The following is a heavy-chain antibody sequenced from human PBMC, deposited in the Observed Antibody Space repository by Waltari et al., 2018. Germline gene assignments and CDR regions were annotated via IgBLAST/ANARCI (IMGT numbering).Heavy chain of an antibody. CDR2: ISSSSSTI. Sequence: EVQLVESGGGLVQPGGSLRLSCAASGFTFSSYSMNWVRQAPGKGLGWVSYISSSSSTIYYADSVKGRFTISRDNAKNSLYLQMNSLRAEDTAVYYCARVADGSYGVFDYWGQGTLVTVSS. J-gene: IGHJ4*02. D-gene: IGHD2-2*03. CDR1: GFTFSSYS. V-gene: IGHV3-48*01. CDR3: ARVADGSYGVFDY.